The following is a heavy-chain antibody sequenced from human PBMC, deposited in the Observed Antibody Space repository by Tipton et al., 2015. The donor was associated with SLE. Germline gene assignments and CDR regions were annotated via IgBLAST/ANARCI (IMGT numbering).Heavy chain of an antibody. CDR3: ARNNWGSEYYFVMDV. V-gene: IGHV4-59*11. CDR2: IYYSGST. CDR1: GGSISSHY. D-gene: IGHD7-27*01. Sequence: TLSLTCTVSGGSISSHYWSWIRQPPGKGLEWIGYIYYSGSTNYNPSLKSRVTISVDTSKNQFSLKLSSVTAADTAVYYCARNNWGSEYYFVMDVWGQGTTVTVSS. J-gene: IGHJ6*02.